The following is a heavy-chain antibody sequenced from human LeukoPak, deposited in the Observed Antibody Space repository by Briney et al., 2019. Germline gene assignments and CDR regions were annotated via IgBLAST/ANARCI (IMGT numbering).Heavy chain of an antibody. CDR1: GFTFSSYW. CDR2: IKQDGSEK. CDR3: ARDLPGMYFDL. Sequence: GGSLRLSCAASGFTFSSYWLSWVRQAPGKGLEWVANIKQDGSEKYHVDSVKGRFTISRDNAKNSLYLQMNSLRVEDTAVYYCARDLPGMYFDLWGRGTLVTVS. J-gene: IGHJ2*01. V-gene: IGHV3-7*01. D-gene: IGHD1-14*01.